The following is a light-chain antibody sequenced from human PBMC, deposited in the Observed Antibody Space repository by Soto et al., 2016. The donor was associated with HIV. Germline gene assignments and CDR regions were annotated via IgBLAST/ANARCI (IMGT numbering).Light chain of an antibody. V-gene: IGKV1-27*01. CDR1: QGIDNY. Sequence: DIQMAQSPSSLSASVGDRVTITCRASQGIDNYLAWYQQKPGKVPKLLIYGASTLQSGVPSRFSGSGSGTDFTFTISSLQPEDIATYYCQQYDTLPYTFGQGTQLEIK. J-gene: IGKJ2*01. CDR3: QQYDTLPYT. CDR2: GAS.